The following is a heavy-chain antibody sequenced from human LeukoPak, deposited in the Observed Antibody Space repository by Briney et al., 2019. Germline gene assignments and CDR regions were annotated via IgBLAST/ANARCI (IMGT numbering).Heavy chain of an antibody. Sequence: PGGSLRLSCAASGFTFSSYSMNWVRQAPGKGLEWVSYISSSSSTIYYADSVKGRFTISRDNAKNSLYLQMNSLRDEDTAVYYCARPGLGSYKEGSAFDIWGQGTMVTVPS. CDR1: GFTFSSYS. J-gene: IGHJ3*02. D-gene: IGHD1-26*01. V-gene: IGHV3-48*02. CDR3: ARPGLGSYKEGSAFDI. CDR2: ISSSSSTI.